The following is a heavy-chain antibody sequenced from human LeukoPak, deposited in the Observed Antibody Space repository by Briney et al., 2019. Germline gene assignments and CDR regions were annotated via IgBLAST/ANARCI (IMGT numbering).Heavy chain of an antibody. CDR3: APLRLPRRIVGA. D-gene: IGHD1-26*01. CDR1: GGSFSGYY. V-gene: IGHV4-34*01. CDR2: INHSGST. J-gene: IGHJ5*02. Sequence: SETLSLTCAVYGGSFSGYYWSWIRQPPGKGLEWIGEINHSGSTNYNPSLKSRVTISVDTSKNQFSLKLSSVTAADTAVYYCAPLRLPRRIVGAWGQGTLVTVSS.